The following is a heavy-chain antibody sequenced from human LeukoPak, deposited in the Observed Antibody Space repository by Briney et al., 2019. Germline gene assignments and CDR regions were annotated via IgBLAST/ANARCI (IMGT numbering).Heavy chain of an antibody. D-gene: IGHD5-18*01. CDR2: INSDGSST. CDR3: ARATHHGYSYGPFWEDYYYGMDV. V-gene: IGHV3-74*01. J-gene: IGHJ6*02. CDR1: GFTFSSYW. Sequence: GGSLRLSCAASGFTFSSYWMHWVRQAPGKGLVWVSRINSDGSSTSYADSVKGRFTISRDNAKNTLYLQMNSLRAEDTAVYYCARATHHGYSYGPFWEDYYYGMDVWGQGTTVTVSS.